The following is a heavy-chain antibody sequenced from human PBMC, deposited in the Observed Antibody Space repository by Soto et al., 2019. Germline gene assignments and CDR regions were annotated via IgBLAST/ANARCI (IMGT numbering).Heavy chain of an antibody. D-gene: IGHD2-2*01. CDR3: ATARSSTSTRNIPFDY. Sequence: QVQLVQSGAEVKKPGASVKVSCKVSGYTLTELSMHWVRQAPGKGLEWMGGFDPEDGETIYAQKFQGRVTMTEDTSKDTAYMELSSLRSEDTAVYYCATARSSTSTRNIPFDYWGQGTLVTVSS. V-gene: IGHV1-24*01. CDR1: GYTLTELS. CDR2: FDPEDGET. J-gene: IGHJ4*02.